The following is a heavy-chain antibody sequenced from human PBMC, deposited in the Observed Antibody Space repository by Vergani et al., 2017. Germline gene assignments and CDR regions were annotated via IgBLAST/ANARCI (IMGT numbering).Heavy chain of an antibody. CDR2: INSDGSTT. V-gene: IGHV3-74*01. CDR3: SRDSSYALDV. Sequence: EVQLQESGGGLVKPGGSLRVSCAASGFSFSNRWMHWVRQAPGKGLLWVSHINSDGSTTTYADSVKGRFTISRDNAKNTVYLQMDSLRAEDTAVYYCSRDSSYALDVWGHGTTVTVSS. CDR1: GFSFSNRW. D-gene: IGHD3-16*01. J-gene: IGHJ6*02.